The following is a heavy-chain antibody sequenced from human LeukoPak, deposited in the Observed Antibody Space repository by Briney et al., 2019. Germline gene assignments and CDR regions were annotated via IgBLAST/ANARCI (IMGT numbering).Heavy chain of an antibody. Sequence: PGGSLRLSCAASGFSFISSAMGSARPAPGKWLEWVSAISGSGGSTYYADSVKGRFTISRDNSKNTLYLQMNSLRAEDTAVYYCAKEGGNTLCFDYWGQGTLVTVSS. CDR1: GFSFISSA. CDR2: ISGSGGST. V-gene: IGHV3-23*01. CDR3: AKEGGNTLCFDY. J-gene: IGHJ4*02. D-gene: IGHD4-23*01.